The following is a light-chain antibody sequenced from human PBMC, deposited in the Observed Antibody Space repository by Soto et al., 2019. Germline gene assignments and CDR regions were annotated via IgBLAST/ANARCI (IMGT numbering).Light chain of an antibody. CDR2: HVS. J-gene: IGLJ2*01. CDR1: SSDVGAYNY. Sequence: QSVLTQPASVSGSPGQSITMSCTGTSSDVGAYNYVSWYRQHPGKVPKLLIYHVSNRPSGLSNRFSGSKSGNTASLTISGLQAEDEADYYCSSYTITSTVVFGGGTKVTVL. CDR3: SSYTITSTVV. V-gene: IGLV2-14*01.